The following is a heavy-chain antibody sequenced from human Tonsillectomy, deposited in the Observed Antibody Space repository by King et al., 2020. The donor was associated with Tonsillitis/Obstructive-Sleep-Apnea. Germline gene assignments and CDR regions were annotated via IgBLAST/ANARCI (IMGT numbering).Heavy chain of an antibody. J-gene: IGHJ4*02. Sequence: VQLVESGGGLVQPGGSLRLSCAASGFTFSNYAMGWVRQAPGKGLEWVSGISGSGGSTYYADSVKGRFTISRENAKNTLYPQLNSLRAEDTAVYYCAKGFYDDSSDVTSEYYFDYWGQGTLVTVSS. CDR1: GFTFSNYA. D-gene: IGHD3-22*01. V-gene: IGHV3-23*04. CDR3: AKGFYDDSSDVTSEYYFDY. CDR2: ISGSGGST.